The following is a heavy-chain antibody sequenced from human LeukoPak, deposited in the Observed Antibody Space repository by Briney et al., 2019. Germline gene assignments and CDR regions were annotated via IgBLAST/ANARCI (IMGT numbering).Heavy chain of an antibody. CDR2: INTNSGNP. V-gene: IGHV7-4-1*01. CDR3: ARDRASGSYDY. D-gene: IGHD1-26*01. CDR1: GYSFTLYS. J-gene: IGHJ4*02. Sequence: GASVKVSCKASGYSFTLYSINWVRQAPGQGLEWMGYINTNSGNPTYAQGFTGRFVFSLDASVSTTYMEIYSLRADDTAVYYCARDRASGSYDYWGQGTLVTVSS.